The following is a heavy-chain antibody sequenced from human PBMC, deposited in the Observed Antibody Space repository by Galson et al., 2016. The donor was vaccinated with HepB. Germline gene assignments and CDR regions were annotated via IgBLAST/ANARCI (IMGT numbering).Heavy chain of an antibody. CDR3: ARGAKRGRPFDY. Sequence: SLRLSCAASGFTFSSYWMSWVRQAPGKGLEWVANVKRDGSERYYVDSVKGRFTISRDNAKNSLFLQMNSLRVEDTAGYYCARGAKRGRPFDYWGQGTLVTVSS. D-gene: IGHD3-10*01. CDR2: VKRDGSER. CDR1: GFTFSSYW. J-gene: IGHJ4*02. V-gene: IGHV3-7*03.